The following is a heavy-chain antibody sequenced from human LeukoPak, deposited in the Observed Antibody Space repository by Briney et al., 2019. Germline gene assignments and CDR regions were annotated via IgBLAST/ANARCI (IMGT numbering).Heavy chain of an antibody. Sequence: GESLKISCKGSGYSFTSYWIGWVRQMPGKGLEWMGIIYPGDSDTRYSPSFQGQVTISADKSISTAYLQWSSLKASDTAVYYCARPTYYYDSSGYYLDYWGQGTLVTVSS. CDR3: ARPTYYYDSSGYYLDY. J-gene: IGHJ4*02. V-gene: IGHV5-51*01. D-gene: IGHD3-22*01. CDR1: GYSFTSYW. CDR2: IYPGDSDT.